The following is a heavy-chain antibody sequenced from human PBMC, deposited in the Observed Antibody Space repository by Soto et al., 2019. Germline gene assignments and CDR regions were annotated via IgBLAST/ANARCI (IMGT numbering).Heavy chain of an antibody. CDR1: GFTFSSYW. Sequence: EVQLVESGGGLVQPGGSLRLSCAASGFTFSSYWMSWVRQAPGKGLEWVANIKQEGSEKYYVDSVKGRFTISRDNAKNSLYLQMNSLRAEDTAVYYCARISYDYVWGSYRDYWGQGTLVTVSS. CDR3: ARISYDYVWGSYRDY. J-gene: IGHJ4*02. D-gene: IGHD3-16*02. V-gene: IGHV3-7*05. CDR2: IKQEGSEK.